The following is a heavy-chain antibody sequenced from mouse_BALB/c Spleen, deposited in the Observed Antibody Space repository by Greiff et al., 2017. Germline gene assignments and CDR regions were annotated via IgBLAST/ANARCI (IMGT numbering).Heavy chain of an antibody. D-gene: IGHD2-3*01. CDR2: INPSTGYT. J-gene: IGHJ3*01. V-gene: IGHV1-7*01. CDR3: ARDDDGYYGTY. CDR1: GYTFTSYW. Sequence: QVHVKQSGAELAKPGASVKMSCKASGYTFTSYWMHWVKQRPGQGLEWIGYINPSTGYTEYNQKFKGKATFTADTSSNTAYMQLSSLTSEDSAVYYCARDDDGYYGTYWGQGTLVTVSA.